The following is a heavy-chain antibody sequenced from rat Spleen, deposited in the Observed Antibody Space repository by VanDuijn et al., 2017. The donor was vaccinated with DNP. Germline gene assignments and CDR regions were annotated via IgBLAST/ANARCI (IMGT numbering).Heavy chain of an antibody. CDR2: INPDGAGT. V-gene: IGHV5-58*01. J-gene: IGHJ3*01. CDR3: AKVRTTGIPGFAY. D-gene: IGHD1-9*01. CDR1: GFTFSTYW. Sequence: EVQLVETGGGLVQPGRSLKLSCVASGFTFSTYWMFWVRQAPGKGLEWVTSINPDGAGTYYPESVKGRFTISRDNAENTVYLQMNSLRSDDTATYYCAKVRTTGIPGFAYWGQGTLVTVSS.